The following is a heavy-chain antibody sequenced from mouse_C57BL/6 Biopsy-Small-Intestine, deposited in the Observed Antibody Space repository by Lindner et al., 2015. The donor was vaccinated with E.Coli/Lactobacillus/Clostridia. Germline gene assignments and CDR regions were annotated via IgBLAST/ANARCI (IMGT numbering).Heavy chain of an antibody. Sequence: SVKVSCKASGFPFTSDYMYWVRQAPGQGLEWMGMITLNGDRTTKSQKFQGRVTMARDTSTNTMYMELSSLKSDDTATYYCARDPGNSSTWFFDFWGQGTLVTVSS. CDR1: GFPFTSDY. J-gene: IGHJ1*01. CDR2: ITLNGDRT. D-gene: IGHD3-1*01. CDR3: ARDPGNSSTWFFDF. V-gene: IGHV1-64*01.